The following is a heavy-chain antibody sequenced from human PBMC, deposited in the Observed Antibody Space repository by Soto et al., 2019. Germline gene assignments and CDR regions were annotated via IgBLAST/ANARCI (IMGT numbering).Heavy chain of an antibody. Sequence: SETLSLTCAVYGGSFSGYYWSWIRQPPGKGLEWIGEINHSGSTNYNPSLKSRVTISVDTSKNQFSLKLSSVTAADTAVYYCARLIGQLVPVWGHGMDVWGQGTKVTVSS. CDR2: INHSGST. J-gene: IGHJ6*02. CDR3: ARLIGQLVPVWGHGMDV. V-gene: IGHV4-34*01. CDR1: GGSFSGYY. D-gene: IGHD6-6*01.